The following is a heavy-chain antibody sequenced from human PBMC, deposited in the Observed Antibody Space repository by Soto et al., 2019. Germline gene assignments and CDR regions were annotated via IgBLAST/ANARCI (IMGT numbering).Heavy chain of an antibody. CDR3: AREPPETPPDY. CDR1: GYTFSDYG. V-gene: IGHV1-18*01. Sequence: QVQLVQSGADVKQPGASVKVSCKDSGYTFSDYGVSWVRQAPGQGLERMGWISSKNGNTNFAQKFRGRVTMTTDPSTSTVYMELRSLRPDDTAVYYCAREPPETPPDYWGQGTLVTVSS. J-gene: IGHJ4*02. CDR2: ISSKNGNT.